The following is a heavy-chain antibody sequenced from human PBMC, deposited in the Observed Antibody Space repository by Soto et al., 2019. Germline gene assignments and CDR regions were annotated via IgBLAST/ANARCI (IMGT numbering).Heavy chain of an antibody. V-gene: IGHV3-30*18. CDR1: GFTFSSYG. D-gene: IGHD3-22*01. CDR2: ISYDGSNK. CDR3: AKAGARDSSGYYSTPLDYYYYGMDV. J-gene: IGHJ6*02. Sequence: GGSLRLSCAASGFTFSSYGMHWVRQAPGKGLEWVAVISYDGSNKYYADSVKGRFTISSDNSKNTLYLQMNSLRAEDTAVYYCAKAGARDSSGYYSTPLDYYYYGMDVWGQGTTVTVSS.